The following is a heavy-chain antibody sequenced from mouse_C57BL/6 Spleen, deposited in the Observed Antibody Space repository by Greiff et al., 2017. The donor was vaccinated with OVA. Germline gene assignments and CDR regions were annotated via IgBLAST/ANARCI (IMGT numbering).Heavy chain of an antibody. J-gene: IGHJ2*01. CDR3: ARDLLLRYYYFDY. CDR1: GYAFSSSW. CDR2: IYPGDGDT. D-gene: IGHD1-1*01. Sequence: VQLKQSGPELVKPGASVKISCKASGYAFSSSWMNWVKQRPGKGLEWIGRIYPGDGDTNYNGKFKGKATLTADKSSSTAYMQLSSLTSEDSAVYFCARDLLLRYYYFDYWGQGTTLTVSS. V-gene: IGHV1-82*01.